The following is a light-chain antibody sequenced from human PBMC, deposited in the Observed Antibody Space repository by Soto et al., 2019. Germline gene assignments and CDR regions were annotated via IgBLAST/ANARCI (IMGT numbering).Light chain of an antibody. CDR1: QSVRSD. Sequence: EIVMTQSPATLSVSPGERVTLFCRSGQSVRSDLAWYQQKPGQAPRLLIYGASTRATGIPARFSGSGSGTEFTLTISSLQSEDLAVYYCQHYSYWPPGFGQVTK. V-gene: IGKV3-15*01. CDR3: QHYSYWPPG. CDR2: GAS. J-gene: IGKJ1*01.